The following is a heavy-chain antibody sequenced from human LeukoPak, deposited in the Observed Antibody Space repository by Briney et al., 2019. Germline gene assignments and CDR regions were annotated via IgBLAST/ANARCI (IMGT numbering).Heavy chain of an antibody. V-gene: IGHV3-74*01. CDR2: IYVDGRTT. J-gene: IGHJ5*02. CDR1: GFTFSNYW. Sequence: GGSLRLSCVAPGFTFSNYWMHWVRQPPGKGLVWVSRIYVDGRTTNYADSVKGRFTISRDNAKNTVYLEMNSLSVEDTATYYCTRDFRSADLWGQGTLVTVTS. CDR3: TRDFRSADL.